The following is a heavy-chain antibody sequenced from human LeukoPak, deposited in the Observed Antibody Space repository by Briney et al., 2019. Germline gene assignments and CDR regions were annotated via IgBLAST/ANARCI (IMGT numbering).Heavy chain of an antibody. CDR3: ARALNHYYYYYMDV. V-gene: IGHV4-34*01. CDR1: GGSFSGYY. Sequence: PSETLSLTCAVYGGSFSGYYWSWIRQPPGKGLEWIGEINHSGSTNYNPSLKSRVTISVDTSKNQFSLKLSSVTAADTAVYYCARALNHYYYYYMDVRGKGTTVTVSS. J-gene: IGHJ6*03. CDR2: INHSGST.